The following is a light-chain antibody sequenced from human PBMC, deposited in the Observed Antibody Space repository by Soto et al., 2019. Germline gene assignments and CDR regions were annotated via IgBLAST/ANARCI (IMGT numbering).Light chain of an antibody. CDR2: DSS. CDR1: VSVSSH. J-gene: IGKJ5*01. CDR3: HLYHNCPMT. V-gene: IGKV3-15*01. Sequence: EIVMTQSPATLSVSPGQRATLSCRASVSVSSHLAWYQQKPGQAPRLLIYDSSTRATGIPARFSGSESGTEFTLTISSLQSEDFAVYYCHLYHNCPMTFGQGTQLEIK.